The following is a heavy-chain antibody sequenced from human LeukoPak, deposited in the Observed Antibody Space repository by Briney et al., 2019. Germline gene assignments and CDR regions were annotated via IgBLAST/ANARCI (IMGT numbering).Heavy chain of an antibody. V-gene: IGHV1-8*03. CDR3: ARVGIAAAGTFWFDP. D-gene: IGHD6-13*01. Sequence: GASVKVSCKASGYTFTSYDINWVRQATGQGLEWMGWMNPNSGNTGYAQKFQGRVTITRNTSISTAYMELSSLRSEDTAVYYCARVGIAAAGTFWFDPWGQGTLVTVSS. J-gene: IGHJ5*02. CDR2: MNPNSGNT. CDR1: GYTFTSYD.